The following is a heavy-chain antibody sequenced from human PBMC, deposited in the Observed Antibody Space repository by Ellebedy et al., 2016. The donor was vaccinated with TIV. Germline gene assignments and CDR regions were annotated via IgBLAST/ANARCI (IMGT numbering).Heavy chain of an antibody. CDR2: IWHDGNTK. Sequence: GESLKISCAASGMTISSYGMHWVRQAPGKGLEWVAVIWHDGNTKYYADSVKGRFTISRDNSKNTLSLQMNNLGAEDTAVYYCPRDRHVERGDCLDYWGQGTLVTVSS. D-gene: IGHD2-21*02. CDR3: PRDRHVERGDCLDY. V-gene: IGHV3-33*01. J-gene: IGHJ4*02. CDR1: GMTISSYG.